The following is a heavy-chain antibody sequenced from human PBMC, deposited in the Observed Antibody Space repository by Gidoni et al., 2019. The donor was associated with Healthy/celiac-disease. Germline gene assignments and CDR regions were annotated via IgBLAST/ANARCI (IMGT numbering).Heavy chain of an antibody. V-gene: IGHV6-1*01. J-gene: IGHJ6*02. CDR2: TYYRSKWYN. D-gene: IGHD3-3*01. CDR3: ARWPLVYYDFQEGWWGSTLYGMDV. Sequence: QVQLQQSGPGLVTPSQTLSLTCAISGDSVSSNSAAWNWLRQSPSRGLEWLGRTYYRSKWYNDYAVSVKSRITINPDTSKNQFSLQLNSVTPEDTAVYYCARWPLVYYDFQEGWWGSTLYGMDVWGQGTTVTVSS. CDR1: GDSVSSNSAA.